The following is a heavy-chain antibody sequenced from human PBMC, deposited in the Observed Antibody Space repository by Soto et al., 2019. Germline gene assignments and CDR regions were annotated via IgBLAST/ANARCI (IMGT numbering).Heavy chain of an antibody. Sequence: ASVKVSCKASGGTFSSYTISWVRQAPGQGLEWMGRIIPILGIANYAQKFQGRVTITADKSTSTAYMELSSLRSEDTAVYYCARADSQIYYFDYWGQGTLVTVSS. CDR3: ARADSQIYYFDY. D-gene: IGHD2-15*01. J-gene: IGHJ4*02. V-gene: IGHV1-69*02. CDR2: IIPILGIA. CDR1: GGTFSSYT.